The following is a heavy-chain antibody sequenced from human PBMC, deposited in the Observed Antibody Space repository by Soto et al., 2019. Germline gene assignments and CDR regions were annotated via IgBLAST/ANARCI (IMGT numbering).Heavy chain of an antibody. CDR3: ARDDDFPDNGLDY. Sequence: QVQLVESGGGVVQPGRSLRLSCAASGFTFSNYGMHWVRQAPGKGLEWVAVIVKDGSLQHYGDSVKGRFTISRDNSKNMLFLQMEMLRAEDTAVYYCARDDDFPDNGLDYWGQGILVTVSS. CDR2: IVKDGSLQ. V-gene: IGHV3-33*01. J-gene: IGHJ4*02. CDR1: GFTFSNYG. D-gene: IGHD1-1*01.